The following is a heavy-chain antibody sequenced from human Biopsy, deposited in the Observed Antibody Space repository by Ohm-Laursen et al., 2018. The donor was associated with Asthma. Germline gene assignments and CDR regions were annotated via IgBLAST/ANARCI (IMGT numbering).Heavy chain of an antibody. CDR1: GYSLSKMA. V-gene: IGHV1-24*01. J-gene: IGHJ4*02. Sequence: ASVKVSCKVSGYSLSKMAMHRVRQAPGKGLEWMGGFLLEEGETIYAQKFQGRVTMTRDTSISTAYMELSSLRSEDTAVYYCTRWSLRVRDTPNDYWGQGTLVTVSS. CDR2: FLLEEGET. D-gene: IGHD5-24*01. CDR3: TRWSLRVRDTPNDY.